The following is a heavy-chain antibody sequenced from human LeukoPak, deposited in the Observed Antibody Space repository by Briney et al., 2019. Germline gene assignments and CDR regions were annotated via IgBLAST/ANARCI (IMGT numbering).Heavy chain of an antibody. J-gene: IGHJ5*02. CDR2: IYSSGNT. D-gene: IGHD2-2*01. Sequence: GGSLRLSCAASGFTVSSNYMSWVRQTPGKGLEWVSVIYSSGNTYYADSVKGRFTNSRDNSKNTLYLQMNSLRAEDTAVYYCARGARRICSSTSCPFDPWGQGTLVTVSS. CDR1: GFTVSSNY. V-gene: IGHV3-53*01. CDR3: ARGARRICSSTSCPFDP.